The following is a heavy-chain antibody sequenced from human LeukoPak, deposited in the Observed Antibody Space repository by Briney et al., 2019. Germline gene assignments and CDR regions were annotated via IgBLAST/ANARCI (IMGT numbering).Heavy chain of an antibody. CDR3: ARGSSWYRWYFDL. CDR2: INHSGST. V-gene: IGHV4-34*01. Sequence: SETLSLTCAVYGGSFSGYYWSWIRQPPGKGLEWIGEINHSGSTNYNPSLKSRVTISVDTSKNQFSLKLSSVTAADTAVYYCARGSSWYRWYFDLWGRGTLVTVSS. J-gene: IGHJ2*01. CDR1: GGSFSGYY. D-gene: IGHD6-13*01.